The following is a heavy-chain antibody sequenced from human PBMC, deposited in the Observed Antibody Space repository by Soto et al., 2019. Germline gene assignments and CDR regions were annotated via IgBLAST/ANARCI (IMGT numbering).Heavy chain of an antibody. Sequence: SETLSLTCTVSGGSISSGNYYWDWIRQPPGEGLEWIGSRYYSGSIYYNPSLKSRVTISVDTAKNQFSLKLSSVTAADTAVYYCAXGALGYCATTSCYGFDHWGQGTLVTVSS. V-gene: IGHV4-39*01. J-gene: IGHJ4*02. D-gene: IGHD2-2*01. CDR3: AXGALGYCATTSCYGFDH. CDR1: GGSISSGNYY. CDR2: RYYSGSI.